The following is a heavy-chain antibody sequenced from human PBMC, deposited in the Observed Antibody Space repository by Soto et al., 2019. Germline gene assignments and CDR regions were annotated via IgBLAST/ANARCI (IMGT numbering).Heavy chain of an antibody. CDR3: AREGPAPYYYYGMDV. CDR1: GYSFTTYG. Sequence: QVQLVQSGGEVKKAGASVKVSCKTSGYSFTTYGISWVRQAPGQGLEWMGWISAYNGNTNYAQKLQDRVTMTTDTSTSTAYMELRSLRSDDTAVYYCAREGPAPYYYYGMDVWGQGSTVTVSS. V-gene: IGHV1-18*01. CDR2: ISAYNGNT. J-gene: IGHJ6*02.